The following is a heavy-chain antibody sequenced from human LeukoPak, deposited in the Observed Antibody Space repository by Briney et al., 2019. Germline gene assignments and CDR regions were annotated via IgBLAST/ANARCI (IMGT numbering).Heavy chain of an antibody. CDR1: GGSISGYY. V-gene: IGHV4-59*01. J-gene: IGHJ4*02. Sequence: SETLSLTCTVSGGSISGYYWSWIRQPPGKGLEWIAYIYYSGSTNYNPSLKSRVTISVDTSKNQFSLKLTSVTATDTAVYYCARDRGSGGGFDYWGQGTLVTVSS. CDR3: ARDRGSGGGFDY. CDR2: IYYSGST. D-gene: IGHD3-10*01.